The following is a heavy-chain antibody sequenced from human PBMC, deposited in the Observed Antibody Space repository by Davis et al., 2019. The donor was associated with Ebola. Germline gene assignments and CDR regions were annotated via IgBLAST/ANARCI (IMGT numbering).Heavy chain of an antibody. J-gene: IGHJ4*02. Sequence: MPSETLSLTCAISGDTVYSNSAAWNWIRQSPSRGLEWLGRNYYRSKWFVDYASSVKSRITINADTSKNQFSLQLTSVTLEDTAVYYCARDPPSDQGYDYWGQGTLVTVSS. V-gene: IGHV6-1*01. CDR2: NYYRSKWFV. CDR3: ARDPPSDQGYDY. CDR1: GDTVYSNSAA. D-gene: IGHD3-22*01.